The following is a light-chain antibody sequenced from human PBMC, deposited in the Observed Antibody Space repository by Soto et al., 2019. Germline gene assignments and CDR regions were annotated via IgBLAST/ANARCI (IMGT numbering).Light chain of an antibody. J-gene: IGKJ2*01. CDR3: QEYESYSST. Sequence: DIQMTQSPSTLSASVGDRVTITCRASQSISEYLAWYQQKPGKAPKVLIYDVSSFESGVPSRFSGSGSGTEFTLTISSLQPDDFATYYCQEYESYSSTFGQGTKLEIK. V-gene: IGKV1-5*01. CDR1: QSISEY. CDR2: DVS.